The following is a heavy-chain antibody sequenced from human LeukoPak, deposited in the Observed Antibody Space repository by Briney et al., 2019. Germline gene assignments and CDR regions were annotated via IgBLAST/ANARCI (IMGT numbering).Heavy chain of an antibody. CDR3: ARERTDYGMDV. Sequence: PGGSLRLSCAASGFTVSSNYMSWVRQAPGKGLEWVSVIYSGGSTYYTDSVKGRFTISRDNSKNTLYLQMNSLRAEDTAVYYCARERTDYGMDVWGQGTTVTVSS. J-gene: IGHJ6*02. CDR1: GFTVSSNY. V-gene: IGHV3-53*01. CDR2: IYSGGST.